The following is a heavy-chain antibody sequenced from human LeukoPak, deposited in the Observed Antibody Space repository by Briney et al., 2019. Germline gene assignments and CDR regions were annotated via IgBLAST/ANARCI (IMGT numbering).Heavy chain of an antibody. CDR2: INSDGRDI. D-gene: IGHD2-2*02. CDR3: AREACGSTDCYTTSPRNWFDP. CDR1: GFPFSGYW. J-gene: IGHJ5*02. Sequence: PGGSLRLSCAASGFPFSGYWMHWVRQAPGKGLVWVSLINSDGRDIKYAASVKGRFTISRDNAKNTLYLQMNSLRAEDTAVYYCAREACGSTDCYTTSPRNWFDPWGQGTLVTVSS. V-gene: IGHV3-74*01.